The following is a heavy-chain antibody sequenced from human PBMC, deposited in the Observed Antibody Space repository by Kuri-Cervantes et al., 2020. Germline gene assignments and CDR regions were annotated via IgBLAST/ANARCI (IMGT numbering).Heavy chain of an antibody. Sequence: SETLSLTCTVSGGSISSGSYYWGWIRQTPGKGLEWIGSFYFSGKTDYNPSLKSRVTISVDTSKKQVSLNLTSVTAADTALYYCVRHLTIRGIMGSFDIWSQGTMVTVSS. D-gene: IGHD3-10*01. CDR2: FYFSGKT. V-gene: IGHV4-39*01. CDR1: GGSISSGSYY. CDR3: VRHLTIRGIMGSFDI. J-gene: IGHJ3*02.